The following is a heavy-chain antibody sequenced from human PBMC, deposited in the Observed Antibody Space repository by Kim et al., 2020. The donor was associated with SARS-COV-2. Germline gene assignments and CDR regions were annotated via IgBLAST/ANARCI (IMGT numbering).Heavy chain of an antibody. CDR3: GVVY. J-gene: IGHJ4*02. V-gene: IGHV3-7*05. CDR2: IKEDGSET. Sequence: GWSLRLSCAASGFPFRNLWMSWVRQAPGKGLEWVANIKEDGSETYYIDSVKGRFTISRDNAKNSLSLQMNNLRVEDTAVYYCGVVYWGQGVMVTVTS. CDR1: GFPFRNLW.